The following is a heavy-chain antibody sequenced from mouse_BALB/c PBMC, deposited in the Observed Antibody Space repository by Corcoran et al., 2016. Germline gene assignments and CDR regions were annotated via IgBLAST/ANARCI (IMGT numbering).Heavy chain of an antibody. D-gene: IGHD1-1*01. V-gene: IGHV14-3*02. J-gene: IGHJ2*01. CDR3: VRSREGNNVVY. CDR1: GFNIKDTY. CDR2: IDPANGNT. Sequence: EVQLQQSGAVLVQPGASANLYCTSCGFNIKDTYMHWVKQRPGQGLEWIGRIDPANGNTNYDPKFQGKATMTADTSSNTVYLQISSLTSEATAVYYGVRSREGNNVVYWGQGTTLAVSS.